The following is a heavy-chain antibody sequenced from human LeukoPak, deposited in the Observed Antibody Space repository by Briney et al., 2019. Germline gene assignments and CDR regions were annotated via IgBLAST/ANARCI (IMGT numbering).Heavy chain of an antibody. D-gene: IGHD3-3*01. V-gene: IGHV4-34*01. CDR2: INHSGST. Sequence: SSETLSLTCAVYGGSFSGYYWSWIRQPPGKGLEWIGEINHSGSTNYNPSLKSRVTISVDTSKNQFSLKLSSVTAADTAVYYCARVRPDFWSGYYFDYWGQGTLVTVSS. CDR3: ARVRPDFWSGYYFDY. CDR1: GGSFSGYY. J-gene: IGHJ4*02.